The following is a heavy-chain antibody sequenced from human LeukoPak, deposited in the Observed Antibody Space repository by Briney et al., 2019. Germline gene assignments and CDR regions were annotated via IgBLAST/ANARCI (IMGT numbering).Heavy chain of an antibody. CDR1: GFTFNNAW. CDR2: IKSKNVDGTT. CDR3: TTSVY. Sequence: PGGSLRLSCAASGFTFNNAWMNWVRQAPGKGLEWVGRIKSKNVDGTTDYAAPVKGGFIISRDDPTASLYLQMSSLRTEDTAVYYCTTSVYWGQGTLVTVSS. D-gene: IGHD5/OR15-5a*01. V-gene: IGHV3-15*01. J-gene: IGHJ4*02.